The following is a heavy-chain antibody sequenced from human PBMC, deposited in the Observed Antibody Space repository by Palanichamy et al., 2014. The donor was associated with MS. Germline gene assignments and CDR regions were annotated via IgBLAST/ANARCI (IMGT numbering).Heavy chain of an antibody. V-gene: IGHV1-46*04. Sequence: QVQLVQSGAEVKRPGASVMLSCKASGYTFTTSYIHWVRQAPGQGLEWLGIINPSVATTSYAQKLQGRITMTRDTSTSTVYMELSSLRSEDTAIYFCARDKLGVSDPKPPTPGTPYGLDVWGQGTTVTVSS. CDR2: INPSVATT. CDR1: GYTFTTSY. J-gene: IGHJ6*02. CDR3: ARDKLGVSDPKPPTPGTPYGLDV. D-gene: IGHD7-27*01.